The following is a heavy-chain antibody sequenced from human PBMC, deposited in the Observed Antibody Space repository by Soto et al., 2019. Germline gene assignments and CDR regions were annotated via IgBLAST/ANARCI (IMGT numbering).Heavy chain of an antibody. CDR2: IYTSGST. CDR1: GGSISSYY. Sequence: KTSETLSLTCTVSGGSISSYYWSWIRQPAGKGLEWIGRIYTSGSTNYNPSLKSRVTMSVDTSKNQFSLKLSSVTAADTAVYYCAREEGSGSSYYYYYGMDVWGQGTTVTVSS. CDR3: AREEGSGSSYYYYYGMDV. J-gene: IGHJ6*02. V-gene: IGHV4-4*07. D-gene: IGHD3-10*01.